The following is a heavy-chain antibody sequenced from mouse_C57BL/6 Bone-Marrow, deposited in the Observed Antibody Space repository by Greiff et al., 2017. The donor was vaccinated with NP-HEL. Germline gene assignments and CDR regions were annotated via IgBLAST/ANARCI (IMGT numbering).Heavy chain of an antibody. CDR2: IYPGNSDT. Sequence: EVQLQQSGTVLARPGASVKMSCKTSGYTFTSYWMHWVKQRPGQGLEWIGAIYPGNSDTSYNQKFKGKAKLTAVTSASTAYMELSSLTNEDSAVYYGTRWNDDYLTWFAYWGQGTLVTVSA. CDR1: GYTFTSYW. J-gene: IGHJ3*01. CDR3: TRWNDDYLTWFAY. V-gene: IGHV1-5*01. D-gene: IGHD2-3*01.